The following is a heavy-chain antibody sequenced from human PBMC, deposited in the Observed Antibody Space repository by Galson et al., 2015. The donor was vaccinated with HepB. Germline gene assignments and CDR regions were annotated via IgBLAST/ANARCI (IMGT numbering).Heavy chain of an antibody. V-gene: IGHV1-2*02. CDR1: GYTFTGYY. CDR3: ARYCSSTSCYDAFDI. J-gene: IGHJ3*02. D-gene: IGHD2-2*01. CDR2: INPNRGGT. Sequence: SVKVSCKASGYTFTGYYMHWVRQAPGQGLEWMGWINPNRGGTNYAQKFQGRVTMTRDTSISTAYMELSRLRSDDTAVYYCARYCSSTSCYDAFDIWGQGTMVTVSS.